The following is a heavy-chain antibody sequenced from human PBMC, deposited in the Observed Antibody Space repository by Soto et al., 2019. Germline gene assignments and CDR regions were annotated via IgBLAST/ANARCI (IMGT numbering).Heavy chain of an antibody. CDR2: IRSNTAVT. V-gene: IGHV3-23*01. CDR3: ANKRIVGATGTGFDY. J-gene: IGHJ4*02. D-gene: IGHD1-26*01. Sequence: PGGSLRLSCVASGFPFDPYVMAWVRQAPGKGLEWVAAIRSNTAVTHYADSMRDRFTISRVNSTNTLFLQMNSLRAEDTAVYYCANKRIVGATGTGFDYWGQGTLVTVSS. CDR1: GFPFDPYV.